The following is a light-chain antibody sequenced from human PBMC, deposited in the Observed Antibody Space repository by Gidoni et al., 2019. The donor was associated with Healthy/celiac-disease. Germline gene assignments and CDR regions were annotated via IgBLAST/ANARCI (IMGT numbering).Light chain of an antibody. Sequence: AIRMTQSPSSLSASTGDRVTITYRASQGISRYLAWYQQKPGKDPKLLIYDASTLQSGVPSRFSGSGSGTDFTLTISCLQSEDFATYYCQQYYSYPLTFXGXTKVEIK. CDR3: QQYYSYPLT. V-gene: IGKV1-8*01. J-gene: IGKJ4*01. CDR1: QGISRY. CDR2: DAS.